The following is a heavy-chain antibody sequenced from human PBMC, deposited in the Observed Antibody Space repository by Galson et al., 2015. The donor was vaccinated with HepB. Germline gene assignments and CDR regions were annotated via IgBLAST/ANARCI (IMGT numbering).Heavy chain of an antibody. CDR1: GYTFTSYA. D-gene: IGHD1-26*01. Sequence: SVKVSCKASGYTFTSYAMHWVRQAPGQRLEWMGWINAGNGNTKYSQKFQGRVTITRDTSASTAYMELSSLRSEDTAVYYCARDPSGSYYGRYGMDVWGQGTTVTVSS. CDR3: ARDPSGSYYGRYGMDV. J-gene: IGHJ6*02. CDR2: INAGNGNT. V-gene: IGHV1-3*01.